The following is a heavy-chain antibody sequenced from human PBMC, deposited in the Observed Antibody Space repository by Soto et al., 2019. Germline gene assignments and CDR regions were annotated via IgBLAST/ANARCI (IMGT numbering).Heavy chain of an antibody. CDR3: ARDGYNLYFDY. CDR2: IYYRGST. Sequence: SETLSLTCTVSGGSVSSGSYYWSWIRQPPGKGLEWIGYIYYRGSTNYNPSLKSRVTISVDTSKNQFSLKLSSVTAADTAVYYCARDGYNLYFDYWGQGTLVTVSS. V-gene: IGHV4-61*01. J-gene: IGHJ4*02. D-gene: IGHD5-12*01. CDR1: GGSVSSGSYY.